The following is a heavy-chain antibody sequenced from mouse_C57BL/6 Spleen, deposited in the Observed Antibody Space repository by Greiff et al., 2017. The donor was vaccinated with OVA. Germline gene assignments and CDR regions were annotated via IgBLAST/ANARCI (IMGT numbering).Heavy chain of an antibody. D-gene: IGHD1-1*01. J-gene: IGHJ2*01. CDR2: ISDGGSYT. CDR1: GFTFSSYA. CDR3: ARGYGSDYFDY. Sequence: EVKLMESGGGLVKPGGSLKLSCAASGFTFSSYAMSWVRQTPEKRLEWVATISDGGSYTYYPDNVKGRFTISRDNAKNNLYLQMSHLKSEDTAMYYCARGYGSDYFDYWGQGTTLTVSS. V-gene: IGHV5-4*03.